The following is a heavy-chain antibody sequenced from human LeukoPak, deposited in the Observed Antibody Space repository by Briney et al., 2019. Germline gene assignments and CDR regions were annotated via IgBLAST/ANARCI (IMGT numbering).Heavy chain of an antibody. Sequence: SETLSLTCTVSGGSISSYYWSWIRQPPGKGLEWIGEINHSGSTNYNPSLKSRVTISVDTSKNRFSLKLSSVTAADTAVYYCARTREWLPSSNFDYWGQGTLVTVSS. J-gene: IGHJ4*02. CDR3: ARTREWLPSSNFDY. CDR1: GGSISSYY. D-gene: IGHD3-3*01. V-gene: IGHV4-34*01. CDR2: INHSGST.